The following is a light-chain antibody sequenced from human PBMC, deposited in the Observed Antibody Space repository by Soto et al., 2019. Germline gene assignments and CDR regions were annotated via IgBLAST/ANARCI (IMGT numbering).Light chain of an antibody. J-gene: IGKJ2*01. V-gene: IGKV3-20*01. Sequence: EIVLTQSPGTLPLSPGERATLSCRASQSVSSNYLVWYQQKPGQAPSPLIYGSSSRSTGIPDRFSGSGSGTDFTLTISGLEPEDFAVYYCQQYDNSPFTFGQGTKLEIK. CDR1: QSVSSNY. CDR3: QQYDNSPFT. CDR2: GSS.